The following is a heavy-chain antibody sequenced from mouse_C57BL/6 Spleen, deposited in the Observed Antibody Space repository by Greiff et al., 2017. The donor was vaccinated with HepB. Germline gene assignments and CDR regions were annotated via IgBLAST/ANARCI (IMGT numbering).Heavy chain of an antibody. CDR3: ARTHYGSSRDWYFDV. CDR1: GYTFTSYG. V-gene: IGHV1-81*01. D-gene: IGHD1-1*01. Sequence: VKLQQSGAELARPGASVKLSCKASGYTFTSYGISWVKQRTGQGLEWIGEIYPRSGNTYYNEKFKGKATLTADKSSSTAYMELRSLTSEDSAVYFCARTHYGSSRDWYFDVWGTGTTVTVSS. CDR2: IYPRSGNT. J-gene: IGHJ1*03.